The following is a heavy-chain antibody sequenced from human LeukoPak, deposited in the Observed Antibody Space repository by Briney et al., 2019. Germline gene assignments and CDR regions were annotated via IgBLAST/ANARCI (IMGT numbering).Heavy chain of an antibody. CDR2: IYYSGST. J-gene: IGHJ4*02. CDR1: GASITSYY. V-gene: IGHV4-59*13. CDR3: ARGYCSSTSCYLYGLFDY. Sequence: SETLSLTCTVSGASITSYYWSWVRQPPGKGLEWLGSIYYSGSTNYIHSLKSRVTISVDTSKNQFSLKLSSVTAADTAVYYCARGYCSSTSCYLYGLFDYWGQGTLVTVSS. D-gene: IGHD2-2*01.